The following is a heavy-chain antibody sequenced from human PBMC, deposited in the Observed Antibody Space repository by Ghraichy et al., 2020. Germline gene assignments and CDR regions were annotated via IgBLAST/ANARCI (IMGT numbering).Heavy chain of an antibody. Sequence: GGSLRLSCEVSGLTFISYWMSWVRQAPGKGLEWVANIKQDGSEKYYVDSVKGRFTISRDNADNSLYLQLNSLRDEDTAVYYCAGDRLPGSYRGLHVWGQGTTVTVSS. D-gene: IGHD7-27*01. CDR3: AGDRLPGSYRGLHV. CDR2: IKQDGSEK. J-gene: IGHJ6*02. CDR1: GLTFISYW. V-gene: IGHV3-7*03.